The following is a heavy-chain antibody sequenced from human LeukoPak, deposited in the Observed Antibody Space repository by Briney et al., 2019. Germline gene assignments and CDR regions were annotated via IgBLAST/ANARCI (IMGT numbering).Heavy chain of an antibody. CDR1: DGSITRYY. CDR3: ATGVHGIAAAGDYYFDY. CDR2: IYYIGST. J-gene: IGHJ4*02. D-gene: IGHD6-13*01. V-gene: IGHV4-59*03. Sequence: PSETLSLTCTVSDGSITRYYWSWIRQPPGKGLEWIGYIYYIGSTNYNPSLKSRVTMSVDTSNNQFSLKLSSVTAADTAVYYCATGVHGIAAAGDYYFDYWGQGTLVTVSS.